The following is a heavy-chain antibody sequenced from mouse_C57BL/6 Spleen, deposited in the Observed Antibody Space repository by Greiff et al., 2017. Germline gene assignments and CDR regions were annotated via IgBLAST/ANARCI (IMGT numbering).Heavy chain of an antibody. J-gene: IGHJ4*01. CDR3: ARHEEGGYDYFYAMDY. Sequence: LVESGAELVKPGASVKLSCKASGYTFTEYTIHWVKQRSGQGLEWIGWFYPGSGSIKYNEKFKDKATLTADKSSSTVYMELSRLTSEDSAVYFCARHEEGGYDYFYAMDYGGQGTSVTVSS. CDR1: GYTFTEYT. CDR2: FYPGSGSI. D-gene: IGHD2-4*01. V-gene: IGHV1-62-2*01.